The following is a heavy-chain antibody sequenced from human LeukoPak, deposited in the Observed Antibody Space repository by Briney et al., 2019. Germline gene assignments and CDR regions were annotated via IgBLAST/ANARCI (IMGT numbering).Heavy chain of an antibody. CDR3: TTDGVGIEGATFDY. Sequence: GGSLRLSCAASGFTFINAWMAWVRQAPGKGLEWVGRIKAKAHGGTTDYAAPVKGRFTISRDDSKNTLYLQMNSLKTEDTAVYYCTTDGVGIEGATFDYWGQGTLVTVSS. J-gene: IGHJ4*02. V-gene: IGHV3-15*01. CDR2: IKAKAHGGTT. CDR1: GFTFINAW. D-gene: IGHD1-26*01.